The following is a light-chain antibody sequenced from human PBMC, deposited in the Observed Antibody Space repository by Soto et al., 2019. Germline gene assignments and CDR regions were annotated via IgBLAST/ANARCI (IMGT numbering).Light chain of an antibody. CDR1: QGIDNY. Sequence: DIQMIQSPSSLSASVGDRVIITCRASQGIDNYLAWYQQRPGKVPKLLIYAASTLQSGVPSRFSGSGSGTEFTLTISSLQPEDVASYYCQKYEGVPLTFGGGTKVDI. J-gene: IGKJ4*01. V-gene: IGKV1-27*01. CDR2: AAS. CDR3: QKYEGVPLT.